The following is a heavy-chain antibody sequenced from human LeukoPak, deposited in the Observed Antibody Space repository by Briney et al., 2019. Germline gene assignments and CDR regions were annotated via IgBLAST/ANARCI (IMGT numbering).Heavy chain of an antibody. V-gene: IGHV4-39*07. CDR2: IYYSGST. CDR1: GGSITSTRYY. D-gene: IGHD3-22*01. CDR3: ASGEPVVITGAFDI. Sequence: SETLSLTCTVSGGSITSTRYYWGWIRQPPGKGLEWLGTIYYSGSTYYNPSLKSRVTISVDTSKQRFSLRLTSVTAADTAVYYCASGEPVVITGAFDIWGQGTMVTVSS. J-gene: IGHJ3*02.